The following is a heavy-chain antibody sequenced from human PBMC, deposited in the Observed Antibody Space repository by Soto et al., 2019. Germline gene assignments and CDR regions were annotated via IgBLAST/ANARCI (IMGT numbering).Heavy chain of an antibody. CDR1: GDSATSLY. CDR2: NHYIGTA. V-gene: IGHV4-59*02. Sequence: PSETLSHTGVLSGDSATSLYWTWIRQPPGKGLEWIRLNHYIGTADYSPSPRSRDTLSLDTSMNLFSLIRTPVTAADTAGYFCAGSTSYTDSGLDSWGQGAMVTVSS. CDR3: AGSTSYTDSGLDS. D-gene: IGHD6-25*01. J-gene: IGHJ4*02.